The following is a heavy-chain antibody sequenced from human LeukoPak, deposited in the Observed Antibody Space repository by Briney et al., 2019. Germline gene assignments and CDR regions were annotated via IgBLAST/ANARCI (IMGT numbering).Heavy chain of an antibody. D-gene: IGHD1-26*01. V-gene: IGHV3-23*01. J-gene: IGHJ4*02. CDR2: ISGSGGST. CDR3: AKDPLVGATNSYFDY. CDR1: GFTFSSYA. Sequence: PGGSLRLSCAASGFTFSSYAMSWVRQAPEKGLEWVSAISGSGGSTYYADSVKGRFTISRDNSKNTLYLQMNSLRAEDTAVYYCAKDPLVGATNSYFDYWGQGTLVTVSS.